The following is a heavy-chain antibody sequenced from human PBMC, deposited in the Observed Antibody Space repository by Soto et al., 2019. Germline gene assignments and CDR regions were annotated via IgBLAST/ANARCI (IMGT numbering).Heavy chain of an antibody. Sequence: LSLTCTVSGGSMSEYFCSWIRQSPGKGLEWIGYVYYLGSTDYNPSLKSRVTISVDTSKRQFSLKLSSVTVADTAVYYCARDGYDGSGSPYPAYWGPGAQVTVSS. D-gene: IGHD3-10*01. CDR1: GGSMSEYF. V-gene: IGHV4-59*01. CDR3: ARDGYDGSGSPYPAY. CDR2: VYYLGST. J-gene: IGHJ4*02.